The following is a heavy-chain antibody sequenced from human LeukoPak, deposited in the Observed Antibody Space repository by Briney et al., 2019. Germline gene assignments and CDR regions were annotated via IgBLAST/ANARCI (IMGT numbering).Heavy chain of an antibody. V-gene: IGHV4-30-4*08. CDR1: GGSISSGDYY. J-gene: IGHJ6*03. CDR3: ARAGYCSGGSCYPSFDYYYYYMDV. Sequence: SQTLSLTCTVSGGSISSGDYYWSWIRQPPGKSLEWIGYIYYSGSTYYNPSLKSRVTISVDTSKNQFSLKLSSVTAADTAVYYCARAGYCSGGSCYPSFDYYYYYMDVWGKGTTVTVSS. D-gene: IGHD2-15*01. CDR2: IYYSGST.